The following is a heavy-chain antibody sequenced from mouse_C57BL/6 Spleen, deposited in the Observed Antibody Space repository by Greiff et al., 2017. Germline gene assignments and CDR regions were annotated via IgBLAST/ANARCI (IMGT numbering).Heavy chain of an antibody. CDR1: GYTFTSYW. CDR2: IDPSDSYT. V-gene: IGHV1-59*01. Sequence: QVQLQQPGAELVRPGTSVKLSCKASGYTFTSYWMHWVKQRPGQGLEWIGVIDPSDSYTNYNQKFKGKATLTVDTSSSTAYMQLSSLTSEDSAVYYCARSLNYYGSSPDWYFDVWGTGTTVTVSA. CDR3: ARSLNYYGSSPDWYFDV. D-gene: IGHD1-1*01. J-gene: IGHJ1*03.